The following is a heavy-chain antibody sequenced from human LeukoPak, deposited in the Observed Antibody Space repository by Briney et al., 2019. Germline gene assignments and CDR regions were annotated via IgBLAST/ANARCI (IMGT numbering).Heavy chain of an antibody. V-gene: IGHV3-7*01. CDR1: GFTFSSDW. CDR2: IKQDGSER. D-gene: IGHD3-16*01. Sequence: GGSLRLSCAASGFTFSSDWMSWVREAPGQGLEWVANIKQDGSERYYVDSVKGRFTISRDNAKNSLYLQMNSLRAEDTAVYYCARNPVGDYWGQGTLVTVSS. J-gene: IGHJ4*02. CDR3: ARNPVGDY.